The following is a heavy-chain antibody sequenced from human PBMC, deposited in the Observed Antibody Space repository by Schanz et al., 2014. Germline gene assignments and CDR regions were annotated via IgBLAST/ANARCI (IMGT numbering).Heavy chain of an antibody. J-gene: IGHJ4*02. CDR1: GFTVSSNH. V-gene: IGHV3-66*01. D-gene: IGHD3-22*01. CDR3: ARVHHYDPSGWGYFDY. Sequence: EVQLAESGGGLVQPGGSLRLSCAVSGFTVSSNHMSWVRQAPGKGLEWVSVIYSGIGAYYADSVKDRFTVSRDNARNSLYLHMNTLGAEDTAVYYCARVHHYDPSGWGYFDYWGQGALVTVSS. CDR2: IYSGIGA.